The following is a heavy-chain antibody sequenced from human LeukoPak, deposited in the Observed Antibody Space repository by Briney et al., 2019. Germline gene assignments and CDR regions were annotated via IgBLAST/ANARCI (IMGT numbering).Heavy chain of an antibody. CDR3: ASSRRSRVRGYYFDY. CDR2: IKQDGSEK. J-gene: IGHJ4*02. CDR1: GFTFSTYW. V-gene: IGHV3-7*01. Sequence: GGSLRLSCGASGFTFSTYWMTWVRQAPGKGLEWVATIKQDGSEKYYVDSVKGRFTISRDNAKNSLCLQLNSLRAEDTAVYYCASSRRSRVRGYYFDYWGQGTLVTVSS. D-gene: IGHD1-26*01.